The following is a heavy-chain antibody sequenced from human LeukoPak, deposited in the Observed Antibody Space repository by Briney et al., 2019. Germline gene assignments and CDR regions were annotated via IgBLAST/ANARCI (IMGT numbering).Heavy chain of an antibody. CDR3: ARGEYVLIHYGMDV. Sequence: ASVKVSCKASGYTFTGYYLHWVRQAPGQGLEWMGWINPNTGTTKYVQRFQGRVTMTRDRSISTAYMELSSLRPDDTAVYYCARGEYVLIHYGMDVWGQGTTVTVSS. CDR1: GYTFTGYY. D-gene: IGHD3-10*01. J-gene: IGHJ6*02. V-gene: IGHV1-2*02. CDR2: INPNTGTT.